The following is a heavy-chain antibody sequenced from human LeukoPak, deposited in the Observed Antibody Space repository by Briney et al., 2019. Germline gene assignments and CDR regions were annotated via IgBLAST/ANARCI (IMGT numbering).Heavy chain of an antibody. Sequence: ASVKVSCKVSGYTLTELSMHWVRQAPGQGLEWMGWISAYNGNTNYAQKLQGRVTMTTDTSTSTAYMELRSLRSGDTAVYYCARCAIFGVARGPDDAFDIWGQGTMVTVSS. CDR1: GYTLTELS. CDR3: ARCAIFGVARGPDDAFDI. V-gene: IGHV1-18*01. CDR2: ISAYNGNT. J-gene: IGHJ3*02. D-gene: IGHD3-3*01.